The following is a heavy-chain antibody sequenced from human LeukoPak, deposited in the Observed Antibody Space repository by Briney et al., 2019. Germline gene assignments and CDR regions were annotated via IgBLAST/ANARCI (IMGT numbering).Heavy chain of an antibody. J-gene: IGHJ5*02. CDR2: INHSGST. D-gene: IGHD6-6*01. CDR3: ARGPVSIAARPGWFDP. CDR1: GGSFSGYY. V-gene: IGHV4-34*01. Sequence: SETLSLTXAVYGGSFSGYYWSWIRQPPGKGLEWIGEINHSGSTNYNPSLKSRVTISVDTSKNQFSLKLSSVTAADTAVYYCARGPVSIAARPGWFDPWGQGTLVTVSS.